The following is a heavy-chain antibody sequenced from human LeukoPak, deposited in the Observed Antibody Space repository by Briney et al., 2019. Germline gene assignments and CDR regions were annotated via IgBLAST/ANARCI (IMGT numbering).Heavy chain of an antibody. Sequence: ASVKVSCKASGGTFSSYAISWVRQAPGQGLEWMGRIIPILGITDYAQKFQGRVTIAADKSTSTAYMELSSLRSEDTAVYHCARDYYDSSGYAGYWGQGTLVTVSS. CDR3: ARDYYDSSGYAGY. D-gene: IGHD3-22*01. J-gene: IGHJ4*02. CDR1: GGTFSSYA. CDR2: IIPILGIT. V-gene: IGHV1-69*04.